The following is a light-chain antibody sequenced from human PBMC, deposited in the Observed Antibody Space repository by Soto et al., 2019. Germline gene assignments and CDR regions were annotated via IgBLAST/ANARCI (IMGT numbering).Light chain of an antibody. CDR2: DVS. CDR3: SSYTTSNTRQIV. Sequence: QSALTQPASVSGSPGQSITISCTGTSSDVGGYNYVSWYQHHPGKAPKLIIYDVSNRPSGVSIRFSASKSDNTASLTISVLQPEDEADYHCSSYTTSNTRQIVFGTGTKVTVL. V-gene: IGLV2-14*03. J-gene: IGLJ1*01. CDR1: SSDVGGYNY.